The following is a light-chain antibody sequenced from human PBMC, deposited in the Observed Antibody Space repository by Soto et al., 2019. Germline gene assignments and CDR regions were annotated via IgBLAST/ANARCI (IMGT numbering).Light chain of an antibody. CDR3: QTYDKAPWT. V-gene: IGKV1-27*01. J-gene: IGKJ1*01. CDR2: AAS. Sequence: DIQMTQSPSSLSASVGDRVTITCRASRGIYTHLAWYQQKPGNAPKLLIYAASTLQSGVPSRFSASGSGTDFILTISDLQSEDVGTYFCQTYDKAPWTFGPGTRV. CDR1: RGIYTH.